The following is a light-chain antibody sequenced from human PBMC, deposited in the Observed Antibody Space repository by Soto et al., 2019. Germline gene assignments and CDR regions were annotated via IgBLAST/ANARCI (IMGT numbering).Light chain of an antibody. J-gene: IGLJ1*01. CDR3: LVIFTGVGEV. CDR1: TGAVTSGHY. Sequence: QAVVTQEPSLTASPGGTVTLTCGSSTGAVTSGHYVHWFQQKPGQAPRTLIYDTNNKHSWTPARFSGSLLGGKAALTLSGAQPEDEADFYCLVIFTGVGEVFGTGTKLTVL. V-gene: IGLV7-46*01. CDR2: DTN.